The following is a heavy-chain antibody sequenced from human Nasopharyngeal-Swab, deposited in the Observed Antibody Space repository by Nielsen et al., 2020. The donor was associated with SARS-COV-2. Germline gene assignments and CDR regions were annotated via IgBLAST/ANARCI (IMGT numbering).Heavy chain of an antibody. CDR2: MNPNSGNT. CDR3: ARAKFFPNGWFDP. D-gene: IGHD3-9*01. J-gene: IGHJ5*02. Sequence: ASVKVSCKASGYTFTSYDINWARQATGQGLEWMGWMNPNSGNTGYAQKFQGRVTMTRNTSISTAYMELSSLRSEDTAVYYCARAKFFPNGWFDPWGQGTLVTVSS. CDR1: GYTFTSYD. V-gene: IGHV1-8*01.